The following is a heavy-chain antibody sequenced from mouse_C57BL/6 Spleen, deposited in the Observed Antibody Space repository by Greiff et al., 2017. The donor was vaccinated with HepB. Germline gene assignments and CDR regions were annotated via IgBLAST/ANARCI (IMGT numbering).Heavy chain of an antibody. CDR2: IYPGDGDT. CDR3: ARGDYDQAWFAY. Sequence: QVQLQQSGPELVKPGASVKISCKASGYAFSSSWMNWVKQRPGKGLEWIGRIYPGDGDTNYNGKFKGKATLTAAKSSSTAYMQLSSLTSEDSAVYFCARGDYDQAWFAYWGQGTLVTVSA. D-gene: IGHD2-4*01. V-gene: IGHV1-82*01. CDR1: GYAFSSSW. J-gene: IGHJ3*01.